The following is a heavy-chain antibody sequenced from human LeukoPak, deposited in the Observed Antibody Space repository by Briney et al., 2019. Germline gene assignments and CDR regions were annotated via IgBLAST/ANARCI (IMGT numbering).Heavy chain of an antibody. J-gene: IGHJ4*02. CDR2: ISGSGGQT. CDR1: GFTFSNYA. D-gene: IGHD5-18*01. Sequence: GGSLRLSCATSGFTFSNYAMSWVRQAPGKGLEWVSTISGSGGQTYHADSVKGRFTISRDNSKNTLYLQMNSLRAEDTAVYYCARLSPYSYGLAPIDYWGQGTLVTVSS. V-gene: IGHV3-23*01. CDR3: ARLSPYSYGLAPIDY.